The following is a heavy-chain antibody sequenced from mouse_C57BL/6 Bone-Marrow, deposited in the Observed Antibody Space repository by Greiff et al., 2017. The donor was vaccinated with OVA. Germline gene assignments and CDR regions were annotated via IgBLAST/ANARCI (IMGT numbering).Heavy chain of an antibody. CDR1: GFTFSDYG. D-gene: IGHD2-14*01. Sequence: DVMLVESGGGLVKPGGSLKLSCAASGFTFSDYGMHWVRQAPEKGLEWVAYISSGSSTIYYADTVKGRFTISGDNAKNTLFLQMTSLRSEDSAVFARATSLGNYVDDWGKGTTLTVSS. J-gene: IGHJ2*01. V-gene: IGHV5-17*01. CDR3: ATSLGNYVDD. CDR2: ISSGSSTI.